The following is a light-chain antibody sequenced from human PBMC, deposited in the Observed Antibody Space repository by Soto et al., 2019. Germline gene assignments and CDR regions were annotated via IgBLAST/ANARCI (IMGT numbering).Light chain of an antibody. CDR2: AVS. CDR1: QGISSN. V-gene: IGKV1-9*01. J-gene: IGKJ4*01. Sequence: DIQLTQSPSFLSASVGDRVTITCRASQGISSNFAWYQQKQGKAPKPLIYAVSTLQSGVPSRFSGSASETEFTLTISSLQPEDFATYYCQQLNSYRRTFGGGTKVEIK. CDR3: QQLNSYRRT.